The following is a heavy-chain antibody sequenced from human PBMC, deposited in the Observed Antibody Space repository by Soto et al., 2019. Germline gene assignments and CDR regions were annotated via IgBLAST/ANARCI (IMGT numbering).Heavy chain of an antibody. CDR3: VKDGSSGWPYYYGMDV. CDR1: GFTFSSYG. CDR2: ISYDGRNK. D-gene: IGHD6-19*01. J-gene: IGHJ6*02. V-gene: IGHV3-30*18. Sequence: LRLSCAASGFTFSSYGMHWVRQAPGRGLEWVAVISYDGRNKYYADSVKGRFTISRDNSKNTLYLQMSSLRPEDTAVYYCVKDGSSGWPYYYGMDVWGQGTTVTVSS.